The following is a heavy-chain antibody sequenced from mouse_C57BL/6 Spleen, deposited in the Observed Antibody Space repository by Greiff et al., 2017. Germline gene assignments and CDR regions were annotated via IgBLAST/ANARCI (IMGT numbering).Heavy chain of an antibody. D-gene: IGHD4-1*01. Sequence: QVQLKQSDAELVKPGASVKISCKVSGYTFTDHTIHWMKQRPEQGLEWIGYIYPRDGSTKYNEKFKGKATLTADKSSTSAYMQLNSLTSADSAVYFCARGLGRRGYYFDYWGQGTTLTVSS. CDR1: GYTFTDHT. V-gene: IGHV1-78*01. J-gene: IGHJ2*01. CDR3: ARGLGRRGYYFDY. CDR2: IYPRDGST.